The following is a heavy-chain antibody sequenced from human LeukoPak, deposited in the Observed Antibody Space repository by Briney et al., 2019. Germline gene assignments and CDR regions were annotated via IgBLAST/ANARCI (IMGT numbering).Heavy chain of an antibody. D-gene: IGHD5-12*01. CDR3: ARDLDYSGYDQDY. CDR2: INTYNGNT. J-gene: IGHJ4*02. Sequence: ASVKVSYKASGYIFTSYGINWVRQAPGQGLEWMGWINTYNGNTKYAQKLQGRVTMTTDTSTSTAYMELRSLRSDDTAVYYCARDLDYSGYDQDYWGQGTLLTVSS. CDR1: GYIFTSYG. V-gene: IGHV1-18*01.